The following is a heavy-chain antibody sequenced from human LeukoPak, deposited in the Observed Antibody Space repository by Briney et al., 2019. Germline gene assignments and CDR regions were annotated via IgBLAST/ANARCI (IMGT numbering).Heavy chain of an antibody. CDR2: IYYSGST. CDR3: AQAYGDYVISAFDI. D-gene: IGHD4-17*01. Sequence: SETLSLTCTVPGGSISSSSYYWGWIRQPPGKGLEWIGSIYYSGSTYYNPSLKSRVTISVDTSKNQFSLKLSSVTAADTAVYYCAQAYGDYVISAFDIWGQGTMVTVSS. CDR1: GGSISSSSYY. J-gene: IGHJ3*02. V-gene: IGHV4-39*07.